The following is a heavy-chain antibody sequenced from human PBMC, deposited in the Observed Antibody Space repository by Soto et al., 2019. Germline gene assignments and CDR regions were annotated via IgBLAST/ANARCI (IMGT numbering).Heavy chain of an antibody. D-gene: IGHD3-16*01. CDR2: IAYDGTNK. J-gene: IGHJ4*02. CDR3: AKSGYTNDYVDYYFEY. V-gene: IGHV3-30*18. CDR1: GLTFSSYT. Sequence: GGSLRLSCAASGLTFSSYTMHWVRQAPGKGLEWVAVIAYDGTNKYYAESVKGRFTISRDNSKNTLFLQMNSLRVEDTAVYYCAKSGYTNDYVDYYFEYWGQGTLVTVS.